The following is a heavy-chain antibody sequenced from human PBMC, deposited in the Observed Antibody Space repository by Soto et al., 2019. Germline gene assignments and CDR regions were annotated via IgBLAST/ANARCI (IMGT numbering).Heavy chain of an antibody. J-gene: IGHJ4*02. CDR1: GFPFNTYS. V-gene: IGHV3-33*01. Sequence: PVGSLRLSSEESGFPFNTYSMHLVRQPPGKELELLAAIWYDGTQKYYADSVKGRFIISRDNSKKTLYLEMNSLRAEDTAVYYCARAGGTTVTGLWHFDSWGQGTLVTVSS. D-gene: IGHD4-17*01. CDR2: IWYDGTQK. CDR3: ARAGGTTVTGLWHFDS.